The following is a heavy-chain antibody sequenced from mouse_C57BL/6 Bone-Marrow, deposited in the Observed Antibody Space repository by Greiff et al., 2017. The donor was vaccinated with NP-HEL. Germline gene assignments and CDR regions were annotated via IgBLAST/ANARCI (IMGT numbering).Heavy chain of an antibody. CDR1: GYTFTSYW. CDR2: IDPSDSYT. Sequence: QVQLQQPGAELVRPGTSVKLSCKASGYTFTSYWMHWVKQRPGQGLEWIGVIDPSDSYTNYNQKFKGKATLTVDTSSSTAYMQLSSLTSEDSAVYYCALGGLRLAYWGQGTLVTVSA. D-gene: IGHD4-1*01. CDR3: ALGGLRLAY. V-gene: IGHV1-59*01. J-gene: IGHJ3*01.